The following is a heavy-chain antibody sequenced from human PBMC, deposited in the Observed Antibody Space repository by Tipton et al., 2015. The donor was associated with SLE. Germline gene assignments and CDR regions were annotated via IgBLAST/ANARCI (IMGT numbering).Heavy chain of an antibody. CDR1: GFIFSDYY. D-gene: IGHD5-12*01. J-gene: IGHJ6*02. CDR2: ISARSGNI. Sequence: SLRLSCEVSGFIFSDYYMSWVRQAPGKGLEWVSCISARSGNINYADSVKGRFTISRDNDKNSLYLQMNSLRVEDTAVYYCARERGRGSRYTGYDYYFYDGMDVWGQGTTVTVSS. V-gene: IGHV3-11*06. CDR3: ARERGRGSRYTGYDYYFYDGMDV.